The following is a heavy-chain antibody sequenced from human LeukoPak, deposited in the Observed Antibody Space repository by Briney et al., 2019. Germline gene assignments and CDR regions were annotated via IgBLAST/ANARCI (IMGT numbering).Heavy chain of an antibody. CDR3: ARPYYGSGSYPFDY. CDR2: ISAYNGNT. D-gene: IGHD3-10*01. CDR1: GYTFTSYG. Sequence: ASVKVSCKASGYTFTSYGISWVRQAPGQGLEWMGWISAYNGNTNYAQKLQGRVTMTTDTSTSTAYMELRSLRSDDTAVYYCARPYYGSGSYPFDYWGQGTLVTVSS. V-gene: IGHV1-18*01. J-gene: IGHJ4*02.